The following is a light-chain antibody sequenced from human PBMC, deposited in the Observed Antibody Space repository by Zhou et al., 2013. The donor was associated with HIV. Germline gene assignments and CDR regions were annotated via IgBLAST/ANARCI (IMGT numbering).Light chain of an antibody. CDR3: QQSYTMAWS. V-gene: IGKV1-39*01. J-gene: IGKJ1*01. CDR1: QNIDTY. CDR2: TTS. Sequence: DIQMTQSPSSLSASVGDRVTITCRASQNIDTYLNWYQHYPGQAPKLVISTTSTLQRGVPSRFTGSGSGTDFTLTISSLEPEDIATYYCQQSYTMAWSFGQGTKVEMK.